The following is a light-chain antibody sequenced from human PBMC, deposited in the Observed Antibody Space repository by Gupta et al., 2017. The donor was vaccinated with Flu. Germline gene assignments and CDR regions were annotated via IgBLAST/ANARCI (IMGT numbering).Light chain of an antibody. V-gene: IGKV4-1*01. J-gene: IGKJ5*01. CDR2: WAS. CDR3: QQYERTPIT. CDR1: QSVLYSSNNKNY. Sequence: DIGMTQSPGSLAVSLGERATINCKSSQSVLYSSNNKNYLTWYQQKPGQPPKLLIYWASTRESGVPDRFSGSGSGTDFTLTISSLQAEDVAVYYCQQYERTPITFGQGTRLEIK.